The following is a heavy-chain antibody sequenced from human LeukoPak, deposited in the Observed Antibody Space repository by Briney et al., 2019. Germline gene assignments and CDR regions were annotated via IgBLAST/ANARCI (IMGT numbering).Heavy chain of an antibody. CDR2: IKQDGSER. Sequence: GGSLRLSCAASGFTFSSYWMSWVRQAPGKGLEWVANIKQDGSERYYVDSLKGRFIISRDNAKNSLYLQMNSLRAEDTAVYYCARPIAPGIAVAGGDAFDIWGQGTMVTVSS. D-gene: IGHD6-19*01. CDR3: ARPIAPGIAVAGGDAFDI. V-gene: IGHV3-7*03. CDR1: GFTFSSYW. J-gene: IGHJ3*02.